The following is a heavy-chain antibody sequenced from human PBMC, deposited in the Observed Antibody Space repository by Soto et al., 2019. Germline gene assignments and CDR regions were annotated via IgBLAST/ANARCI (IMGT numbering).Heavy chain of an antibody. J-gene: IGHJ5*02. D-gene: IGHD4-17*01. CDR1: GFSVSMFA. CDR2: ISSNGDST. CDR3: VHPRSTVQIPPT. V-gene: IGHV3-64*05. Sequence: GGSLRLSCSGSGFSVSMFAIHWVRQAPGKGLEYVSGISSNGDSTYYADSVKVRFTISRDNSKNTLYVQMSSLRAVDTAVYYCVHPRSTVQIPPTWGQGTLVTVSS.